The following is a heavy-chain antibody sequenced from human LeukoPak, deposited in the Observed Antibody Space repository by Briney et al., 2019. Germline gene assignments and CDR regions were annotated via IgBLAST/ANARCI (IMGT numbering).Heavy chain of an antibody. D-gene: IGHD1-14*01. CDR2: IIPIFGTA. J-gene: IGHJ3*02. CDR3: ARDFTRTNAFDI. Sequence: SVKVSCKASGGTFSSYAISWVRQAPGQGLEWMGGIIPIFGTANYAQKFQGRVTINADESTSTAYMERSSMRSEDTAVYYCARDFTRTNAFDIWGQGTMVTVSS. V-gene: IGHV1-69*13. CDR1: GGTFSSYA.